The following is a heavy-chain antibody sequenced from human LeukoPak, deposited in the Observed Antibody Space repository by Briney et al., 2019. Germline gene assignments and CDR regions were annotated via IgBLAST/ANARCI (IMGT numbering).Heavy chain of an antibody. D-gene: IGHD3-3*01. CDR3: AKDGRPYDFWSGSFDY. CDR1: GFTFSSYA. J-gene: IGHJ4*02. V-gene: IGHV3-30*18. Sequence: GGSLRLSCAASGFTFSSYAMSWVRQAPGKGLEWVAVISYDGSNKYYADSVKGRFTISRDNSKNTLYLQMSSLKSEDTAVYSCAKDGRPYDFWSGSFDYWGQGILVTVSS. CDR2: ISYDGSNK.